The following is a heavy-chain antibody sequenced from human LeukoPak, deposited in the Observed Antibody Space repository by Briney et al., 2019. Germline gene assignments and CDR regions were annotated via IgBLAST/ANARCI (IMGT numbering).Heavy chain of an antibody. D-gene: IGHD3-10*01. CDR2: IFYTGST. CDR3: ARGYGSDLAIDY. CDR1: GGSISSYY. J-gene: IGHJ4*02. Sequence: SETLSLTCTVSGGSISSYYWSWIRQPPGKGLEWIGYIFYTGSTNYNPSLKSRVTISVDTSKSQFSLKLSSVTAADTAVYYCARGYGSDLAIDYWGQGTLVTVSS. V-gene: IGHV4-59*12.